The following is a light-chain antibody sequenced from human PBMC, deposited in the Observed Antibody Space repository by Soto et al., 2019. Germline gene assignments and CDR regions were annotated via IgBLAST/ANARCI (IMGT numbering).Light chain of an antibody. CDR2: EVS. CDR1: SSDVGGYNY. CDR3: RSYTSSSALV. Sequence: QSVLTQPASVSGSPGQSITISCTGTSSDVGGYNYVSWYQQHPGKAPKLMIYEVSNRPSGVSNRSSGSKSGNTASLTISGLQAEDEADYYCRSYTSSSALVFGTGTKLTVL. V-gene: IGLV2-14*01. J-gene: IGLJ1*01.